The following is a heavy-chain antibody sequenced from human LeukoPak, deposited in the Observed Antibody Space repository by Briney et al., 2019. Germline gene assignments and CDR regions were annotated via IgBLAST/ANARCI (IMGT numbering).Heavy chain of an antibody. J-gene: IGHJ4*02. V-gene: IGHV4-38-2*02. CDR3: ARGDLWGYMITFGGVPFDY. Sequence: SETLSLTCTVSGYSISSGYYWGWIRQPPGMGLDWIGSIFHSGSTYYNPSLKSRVTISVDTSKNQFSLNLSAVTAADTAVYYCARGDLWGYMITFGGVPFDYWGQGTLVTVSS. D-gene: IGHD3-16*01. CDR2: IFHSGST. CDR1: GYSISSGYY.